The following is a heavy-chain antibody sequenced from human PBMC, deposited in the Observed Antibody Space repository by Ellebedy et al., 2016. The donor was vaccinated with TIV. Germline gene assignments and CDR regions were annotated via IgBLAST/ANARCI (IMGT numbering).Heavy chain of an antibody. CDR3: ARDYGGNSGWFDP. J-gene: IGHJ5*02. V-gene: IGHV1-8*01. CDR2: MNPNSGVT. D-gene: IGHD4-23*01. CDR1: GYTFTNYD. Sequence: ASVKVSXXASGYTFTNYDINWVRQATGQGLEWMGWMNPNSGVTGYAQKFQDRITLTRSTSMATAYMELSSLSSEDTAVYYCARDYGGNSGWFDPWGQGTLVTVSS.